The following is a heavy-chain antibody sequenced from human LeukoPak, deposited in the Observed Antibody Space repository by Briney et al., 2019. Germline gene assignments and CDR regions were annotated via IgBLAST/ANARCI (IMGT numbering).Heavy chain of an antibody. D-gene: IGHD2-15*01. J-gene: IGHJ6*02. CDR1: GFSLSGYA. V-gene: IGHV3-23*01. CDR3: GRKDLKTPIVLLDV. CDR2: IGTSDPGT. Sequence: GGSLRLSCVASGFSLSGYAMSWVRQAPGKGLEWVSHIGTSDPGTFYADSVKGRFTISRDNSENTLYLQMNSLRDEDTAVYYCGRKDLKTPIVLLDVWGQGTTVIVSS.